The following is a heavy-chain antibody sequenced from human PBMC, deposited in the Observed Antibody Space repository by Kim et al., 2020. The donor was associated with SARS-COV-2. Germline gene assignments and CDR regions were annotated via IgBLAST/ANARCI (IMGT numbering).Heavy chain of an antibody. Sequence: SETLSLTCAVSGGSISSSNWWSWVRQPPGKGLEWIGEIYHSGSTNYNPSLKSRVTISVDKSKNQFSLKLSSVTAADTAVYYCARDPHCSSTSCYERALNCWGQGTLVTVSS. CDR1: GGSISSSNW. V-gene: IGHV4-4*02. J-gene: IGHJ4*02. D-gene: IGHD2-2*01. CDR3: ARDPHCSSTSCYERALNC. CDR2: IYHSGST.